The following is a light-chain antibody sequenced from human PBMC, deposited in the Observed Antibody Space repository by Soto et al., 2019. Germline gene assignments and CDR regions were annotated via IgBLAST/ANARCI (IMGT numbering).Light chain of an antibody. Sequence: DIQMTQSPSSLSASVGDRVTITCRASQSISSNLIWYQQKPGEAPKPLIYTASSFYSGVPSRFSGSGSGTDFTLTITSLQPEDFATYYCQQGYTNPITFGQGTRLEIK. CDR3: QQGYTNPIT. V-gene: IGKV1-39*01. CDR1: QSISSN. CDR2: TAS. J-gene: IGKJ5*01.